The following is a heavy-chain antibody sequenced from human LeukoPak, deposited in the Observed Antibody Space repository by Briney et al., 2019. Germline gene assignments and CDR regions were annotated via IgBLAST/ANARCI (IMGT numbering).Heavy chain of an antibody. CDR3: AIHKYYYGSGSSTYFDY. CDR2: IYHSGST. Sequence: PSGTLSLTCAASGGSISSSNWWSWVRQPPGKGLEWIGEIYHSGSTNYNPSLKSRVTISVDKSKNQFSLKLSSVTAADTAVYYCAIHKYYYGSGSSTYFDYWGQGTLVTVSS. V-gene: IGHV4-4*02. CDR1: GGSISSSNW. D-gene: IGHD3-10*01. J-gene: IGHJ4*02.